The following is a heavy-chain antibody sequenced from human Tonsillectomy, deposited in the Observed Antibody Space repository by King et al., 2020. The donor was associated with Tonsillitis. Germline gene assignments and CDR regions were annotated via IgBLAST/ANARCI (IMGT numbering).Heavy chain of an antibody. D-gene: IGHD3-10*01. V-gene: IGHV3-48*01. CDR3: ARRRPTYYFASGSYHTAYFDY. Sequence: VQLVESGGGLVQPGGSLRLSCVTSGFSFSGYTMNWVRQAPGKGLEWVSYISTSSRTIYYAESVKGRFTISRDNAENSLFLQMNSLRADDTAVYYCARRRPTYYFASGSYHTAYFDYWGQGTLVTVSS. CDR2: ISTSSRTI. CDR1: GFSFSGYT. J-gene: IGHJ4*02.